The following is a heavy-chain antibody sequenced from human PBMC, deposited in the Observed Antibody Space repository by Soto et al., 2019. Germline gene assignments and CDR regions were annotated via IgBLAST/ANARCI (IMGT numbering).Heavy chain of an antibody. CDR2: ISADNGNT. CDR3: ARCIQQDYYYGMDV. D-gene: IGHD5-18*01. Sequence: QAQLVQSGAEVKKPGASVKVSCKASGYTFYSHSISWVRQAPGQGLEWMGRISADNGNTKDAQKFRGRVTMTRDTSTSTVYMELSNLRSDDTAVYYCARCIQQDYYYGMDVWGQGTTVTVSS. J-gene: IGHJ6*02. V-gene: IGHV1-18*01. CDR1: GYTFYSHS.